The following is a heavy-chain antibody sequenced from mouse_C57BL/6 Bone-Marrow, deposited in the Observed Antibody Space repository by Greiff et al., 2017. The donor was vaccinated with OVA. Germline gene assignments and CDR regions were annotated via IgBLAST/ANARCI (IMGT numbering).Heavy chain of an antibody. J-gene: IGHJ4*01. V-gene: IGHV14-4*01. CDR1: GFNIKDDY. D-gene: IGHD1-1*01. CDR3: TSYDDGSSPPYYYAMDY. Sequence: EVQLQQSGAELVRPGASVKLSCTASGFNIKDDYMHWVKQRPEQGLEWIGWIDPENGDTEYASKFQGKATITADTSSNTAYLQLSSLTSEDTAVYYCTSYDDGSSPPYYYAMDYWGKGTTETVSS. CDR2: IDPENGDT.